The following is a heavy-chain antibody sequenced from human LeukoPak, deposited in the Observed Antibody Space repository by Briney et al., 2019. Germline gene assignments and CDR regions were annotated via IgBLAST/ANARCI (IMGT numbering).Heavy chain of an antibody. CDR2: TYYRSKWYN. J-gene: IGHJ5*02. Sequence: SQTLSLTCAISGDSVSSNSAAWNWIRQSPSRGLEWLGRTYYRSKWYNDYAVSVKSRITINPDTSKNQFSLQLNSVTPEDTAVYYCARSIHYYGSGSYFDPEYNWFDPWGQGTLVTVSS. CDR1: GDSVSSNSAA. D-gene: IGHD3-10*01. CDR3: ARSIHYYGSGSYFDPEYNWFDP. V-gene: IGHV6-1*01.